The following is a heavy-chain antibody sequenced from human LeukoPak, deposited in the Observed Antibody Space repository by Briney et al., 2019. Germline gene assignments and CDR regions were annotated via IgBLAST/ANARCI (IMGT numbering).Heavy chain of an antibody. Sequence: PSETLSLTCAVYGGSFSGYYWSWIRQPPGKGLEWIGEINHSGSTNYNPSLKSRVTISVDTSKNQFSLKLSSVTAADTAVYYCARGYCSGGSCYFHYYYMDVWGKGTTVTV. D-gene: IGHD2-15*01. CDR1: GGSFSGYY. V-gene: IGHV4-34*01. J-gene: IGHJ6*03. CDR2: INHSGST. CDR3: ARGYCSGGSCYFHYYYMDV.